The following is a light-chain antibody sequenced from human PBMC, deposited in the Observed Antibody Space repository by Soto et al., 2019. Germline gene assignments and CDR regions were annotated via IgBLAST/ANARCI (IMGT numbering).Light chain of an antibody. J-gene: IGLJ1*01. CDR3: CSYAGTYSSFV. CDR2: DVS. Sequence: QSALTQPRSVSGSPRQSVTISCTGTSSDVGGYNYVSWYQEHPGRAPKLMIYDVSIRPSGVPDRFSGSKSGNTASLTISGLLAEDEADYYCCSYAGTYSSFVFGSGTKVTVL. CDR1: SSDVGGYNY. V-gene: IGLV2-11*01.